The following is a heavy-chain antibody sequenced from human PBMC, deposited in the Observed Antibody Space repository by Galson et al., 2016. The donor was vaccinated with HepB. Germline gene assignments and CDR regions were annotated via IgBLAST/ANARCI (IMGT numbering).Heavy chain of an antibody. J-gene: IGHJ6*02. V-gene: IGHV3-33*01. CDR2: IWYDGSGK. CDR1: GFTFSSYG. CDR3: VREVGRMVEGNGMDV. Sequence: SLRLSCAASGFTFSSYGMHWVRQAPGKGLAWVAVIWYDGSGKYYADSVKGRFTISRDNSKNTLNLQMNSLTAEDTAVYYCVREVGRMVEGNGMDVGGQGTTVTVSS. D-gene: IGHD2-15*01.